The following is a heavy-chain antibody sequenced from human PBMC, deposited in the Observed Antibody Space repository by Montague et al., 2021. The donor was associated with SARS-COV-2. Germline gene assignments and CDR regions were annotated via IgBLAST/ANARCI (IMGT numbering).Heavy chain of an antibody. J-gene: IGHJ4*02. CDR2: IRSKAYGGTT. CDR3: TRGVLRYFDWLLYSIIDYFDY. V-gene: IGHV3-49*04. D-gene: IGHD3-9*01. Sequence: SLRLSCAASGFAFGDYAMSWVRQAPGKGLEWVGFIRSKAYGGTTEYAASVKGRFIISRDDSKSIAYLQMNSLKTEDTAVYYCTRGVLRYFDWLLYSIIDYFDYWGQGTLVTVSS. CDR1: GFAFGDYA.